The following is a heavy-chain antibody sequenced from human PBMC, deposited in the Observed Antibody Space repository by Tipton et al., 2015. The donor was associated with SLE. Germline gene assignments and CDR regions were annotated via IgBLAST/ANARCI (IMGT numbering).Heavy chain of an antibody. CDR3: ARRTSGYAPDY. CDR2: INHVGGT. J-gene: IGHJ4*02. V-gene: IGHV4-34*01. D-gene: IGHD5-12*01. Sequence: TLSLTCAVYGGSLSGYYWSWIRQSPGKGLEWIDDINHVGGTYYTPSLKSQLTISVDTSENQFSLKLNSVTAADTAFYYCARRTSGYAPDYWGQGTLVTVSS. CDR1: GGSLSGYY.